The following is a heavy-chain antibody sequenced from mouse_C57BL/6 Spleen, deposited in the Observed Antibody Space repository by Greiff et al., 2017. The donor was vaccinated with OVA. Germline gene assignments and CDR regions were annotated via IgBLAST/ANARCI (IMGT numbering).Heavy chain of an antibody. V-gene: IGHV14-2*01. CDR1: GFNIKDYY. J-gene: IGHJ3*01. CDR3: ARGYYYGSSL. CDR2: IDPEDGET. D-gene: IGHD1-1*01. Sequence: VQLQQSGAELVKPGASVKLSCTASGFNIKDYYMHWVKQRTEQGLEWIGRIDPEDGETKYAPNFQGKATITADTSSNTAYLQLSSLTSEDTAVYYCARGYYYGSSLWGQGTLVTVSA.